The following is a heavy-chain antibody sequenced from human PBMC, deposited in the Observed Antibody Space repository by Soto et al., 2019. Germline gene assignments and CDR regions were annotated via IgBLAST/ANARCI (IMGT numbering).Heavy chain of an antibody. CDR2: VSRNGINT. D-gene: IGHD3-3*01. Sequence: EEQLVQSGGGLVQPGGSLRLSCAASGFSFSSYDLFCVRQAPGKGLEYVSAVSRNGINTYYANSVKGRFTISRDNSKNIMYLQMGTLSAEDMAVYYCAITYYDFDVWGKGTTVIVSS. J-gene: IGHJ6*04. CDR1: GFSFSSYD. V-gene: IGHV3-64*01. CDR3: AITYYDFDV.